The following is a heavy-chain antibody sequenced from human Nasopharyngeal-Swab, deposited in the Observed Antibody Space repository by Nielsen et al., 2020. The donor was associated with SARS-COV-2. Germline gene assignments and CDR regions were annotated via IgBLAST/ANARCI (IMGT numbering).Heavy chain of an antibody. CDR3: ARGGGSGSADYYYYYMDV. CDR1: GGSISSYY. D-gene: IGHD3-10*01. Sequence: SETLSLTCTASGGSISSYYWSWIRQPPGKGLEWIGYIYYSGSTNYNPSLKSRVTISVDTSKNQFSLKLSSVTAADTAVYYCARGGGSGSADYYYYYMDVWGKGTTVTVSS. V-gene: IGHV4-59*01. J-gene: IGHJ6*03. CDR2: IYYSGST.